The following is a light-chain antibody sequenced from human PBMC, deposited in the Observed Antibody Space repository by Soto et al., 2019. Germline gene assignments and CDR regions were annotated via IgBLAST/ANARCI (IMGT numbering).Light chain of an antibody. J-gene: IGKJ2*01. CDR3: QQYGSSPRT. V-gene: IGKV3-20*01. CDR1: QRISSNY. Sequence: ELVLTQSPGTLSLSPGERATLSCRASQRISSNYVAWYQQKRGQAPRLLIYAASSRATGIPGRISGSRSGTDFTLTISRLEPEDSAVYYCQQYGSSPRTFGQGTKLEIK. CDR2: AAS.